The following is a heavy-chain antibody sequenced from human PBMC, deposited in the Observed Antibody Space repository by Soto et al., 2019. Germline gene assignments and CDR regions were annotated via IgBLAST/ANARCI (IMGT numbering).Heavy chain of an antibody. CDR3: ARGGAVAGPFDY. D-gene: IGHD6-19*01. CDR2: INHSGST. Sequence: QVQLQQWGAGLLKPSETLSLTCAVYGGSFSGYYWSWIRQPPVKGLEWIGEINHSGSTNYNPSLKSRVTISVDAANNLFSLKLSSVTAADTAVYYCARGGAVAGPFDYWGQGTQVTVSS. CDR1: GGSFSGYY. J-gene: IGHJ4*02. V-gene: IGHV4-34*01.